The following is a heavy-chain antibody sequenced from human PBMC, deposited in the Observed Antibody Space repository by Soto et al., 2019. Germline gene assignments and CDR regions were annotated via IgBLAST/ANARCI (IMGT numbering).Heavy chain of an antibody. CDR1: GTSISSYY. J-gene: IGHJ4*02. D-gene: IGHD2-8*01. CDR2: IHYSVTT. Sequence: SETLSLTCTVSGTSISSYYWSWIRQPPGKGLEWIANIHYSVTTNYNPSLASRVTLSVDTSKNQFSLKMTSVTAADRAMYFCARYNSYAIDYWGRVTLVTVSS. V-gene: IGHV4-59*01. CDR3: ARYNSYAIDY.